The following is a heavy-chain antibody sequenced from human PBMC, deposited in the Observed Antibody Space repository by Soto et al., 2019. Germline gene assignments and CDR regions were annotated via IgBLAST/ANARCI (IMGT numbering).Heavy chain of an antibody. D-gene: IGHD1-26*01. CDR2: IYHSGST. Sequence: PSETLSLTCAVSGGSISSGGYSWSWIRQPPGKGLEWIGYIYHSGSTYYNPSLKSRVTISVDRSKNQFSLKLSSVTAADTAVYYCARGRVIRWELHATYFDYWGQGTLVTVSS. CDR3: ARGRVIRWELHATYFDY. J-gene: IGHJ4*02. CDR1: GGSISSGGYS. V-gene: IGHV4-30-2*01.